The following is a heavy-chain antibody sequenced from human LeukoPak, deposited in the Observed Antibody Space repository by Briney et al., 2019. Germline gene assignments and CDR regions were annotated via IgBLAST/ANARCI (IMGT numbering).Heavy chain of an antibody. V-gene: IGHV3-74*01. CDR1: GSTFSSYS. CDR2: IHSDGSTT. Sequence: GGSLRLSCAASGSTFSSYSMNWVRQVPGKGLVWVSRIHSDGSTTDYADSVKGRFTITRDSAKNTLYLEMNSLRVEDTAVYYCTRDANHYGGMDVWGQGTTVTVSS. CDR3: TRDANHYGGMDV. J-gene: IGHJ6*02.